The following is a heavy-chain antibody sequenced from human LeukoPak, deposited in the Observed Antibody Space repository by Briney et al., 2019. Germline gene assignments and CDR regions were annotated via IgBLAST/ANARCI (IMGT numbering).Heavy chain of an antibody. Sequence: SVKVSCKASGGTFSSYAISWVRQAPGQGLEWMGGIIPIFGTANYAQKFQGRVTITTDESTSTAYMELSSLRSEDTAVYYCARPKRDGYNYDFDYWGQGALVTVSS. D-gene: IGHD5-24*01. J-gene: IGHJ4*02. CDR2: IIPIFGTA. CDR3: ARPKRDGYNYDFDY. V-gene: IGHV1-69*05. CDR1: GGTFSSYA.